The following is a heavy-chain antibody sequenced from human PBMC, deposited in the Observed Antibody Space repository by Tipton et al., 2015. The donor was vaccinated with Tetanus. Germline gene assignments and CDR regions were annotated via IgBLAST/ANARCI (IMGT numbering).Heavy chain of an antibody. CDR3: ARHRAQWELLF. J-gene: IGHJ4*02. D-gene: IGHD1-26*01. V-gene: IGHV4-39*01. Sequence: LRLSCNVSGDSISSGPDFWGWIRQPPGKKPEWIGSILHTGSTSYNPSLKSRFTISVDASKNQFSLRLTSVTAADTAVYYCARHRAQWELLFWSQGALVTVSS. CDR2: ILHTGST. CDR1: GDSISSGPDF.